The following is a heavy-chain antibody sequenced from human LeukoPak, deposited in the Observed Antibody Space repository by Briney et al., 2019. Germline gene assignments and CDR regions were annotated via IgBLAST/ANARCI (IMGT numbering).Heavy chain of an antibody. V-gene: IGHV3-9*01. CDR3: AKGYDYGPFDI. D-gene: IGHD4-17*01. Sequence: GGSLRLSCAASGFTFDGYAMHWVRQAPGNGLEWVSGISWNSGSIGYADSVKGRFTISRDNAKNSLYLQMNSLRAEDTALYYWAKGYDYGPFDIWGQGTMVTVSS. CDR2: ISWNSGSI. J-gene: IGHJ3*02. CDR1: GFTFDGYA.